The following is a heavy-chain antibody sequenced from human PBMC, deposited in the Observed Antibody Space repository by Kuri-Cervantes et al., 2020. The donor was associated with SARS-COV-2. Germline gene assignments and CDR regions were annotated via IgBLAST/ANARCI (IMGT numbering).Heavy chain of an antibody. D-gene: IGHD2-2*01. CDR1: GGSISSSSYY. Sequence: SETLSLTCTVSGGSISSSSYYWGWIRQPPGKGLEWIGSIYYSGSTYYNPSLKSRVTISVDTSKNQFSLKLSSVTAADTAVYYCAREDIEVVPGAIGEYWGQGTLVTVSS. CDR3: AREDIEVVPGAIGEY. J-gene: IGHJ4*02. CDR2: IYYSGST. V-gene: IGHV4-39*01.